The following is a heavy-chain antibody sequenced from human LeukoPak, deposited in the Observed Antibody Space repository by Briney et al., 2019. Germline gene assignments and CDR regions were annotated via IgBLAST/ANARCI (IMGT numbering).Heavy chain of an antibody. J-gene: IGHJ4*02. CDR1: GFTFNNYA. D-gene: IGHD5-18*01. CDR2: IIASGVGT. CDR3: SSQKDTYGYLDY. Sequence: GGSLRLSCAASGFTFNNYAMSWVRQAPGKGLEWVSSIIASGVGTYYADSVKGRFTISRDNSRNTLYLQMNSVRAEDTAVYYCSSQKDTYGYLDYWGQGTLVIVSS. V-gene: IGHV3-23*01.